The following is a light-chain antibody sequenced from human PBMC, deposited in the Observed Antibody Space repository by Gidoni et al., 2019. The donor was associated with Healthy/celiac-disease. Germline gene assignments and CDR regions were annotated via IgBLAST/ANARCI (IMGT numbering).Light chain of an antibody. CDR2: GNS. Sequence: QSVLTQPPSVSGAPGQRVTISCTGSSSNIGAGYDVHWYQQLPGTAPKLLISGNSNRPSGVPDRFSGSKSGTSASRAITGLQAEDEAYYYCQSYDSSLSGSVFGGGTKLTVL. CDR3: QSYDSSLSGSV. J-gene: IGLJ2*01. V-gene: IGLV1-40*01. CDR1: SSNIGAGYD.